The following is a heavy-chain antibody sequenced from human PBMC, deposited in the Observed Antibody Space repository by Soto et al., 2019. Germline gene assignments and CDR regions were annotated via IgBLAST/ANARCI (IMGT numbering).Heavy chain of an antibody. Sequence: RSLTFAISGDCVYSNRADWNWIRQSPSRAPEWLGRTYYRSKWNNEYAVSVKSRITINPDTSKNQFSLQLNSVTPEDTAVYYWSRDLSNSHRWFDPWGQGTLVTVSS. CDR1: GDCVYSNRAD. V-gene: IGHV6-1*01. D-gene: IGHD6-13*01. CDR2: TYYRSKWNN. J-gene: IGHJ5*02. CDR3: SRDLSNSHRWFDP.